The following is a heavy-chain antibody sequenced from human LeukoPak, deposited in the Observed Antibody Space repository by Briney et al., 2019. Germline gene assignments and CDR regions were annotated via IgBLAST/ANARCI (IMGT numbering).Heavy chain of an antibody. CDR2: IYSGGSP. CDR1: GFTVRSSY. V-gene: IGHV3-53*01. J-gene: IGHJ4*02. D-gene: IGHD6-13*01. Sequence: PGGSLRLSCAASGFTVRSSYMSWVRQAPGKGLEWVSVIYSGGSPDYADSAKGRFTISSDNSKNTLYLQMNSLRVEDTAVYYCAKDRPTIYSSSWLHFLDSWGQGTLVTVSS. CDR3: AKDRPTIYSSSWLHFLDS.